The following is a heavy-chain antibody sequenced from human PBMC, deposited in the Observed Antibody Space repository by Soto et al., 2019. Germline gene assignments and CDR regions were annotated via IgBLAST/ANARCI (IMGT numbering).Heavy chain of an antibody. CDR2: INHSGST. CDR1: GGSFSGYY. J-gene: IGHJ5*02. Sequence: SETLSLTCAVYGGSFSGYYWSWIRQPPGKGLEWIGEINHSGSTNYNPSLKSRVTISVDTSKNQFSLKLSSVTAADTAVYYCAETSLARGGWWFDPWGQGTLVTVSS. CDR3: AETSLARGGWWFDP. D-gene: IGHD3-10*01. V-gene: IGHV4-34*01.